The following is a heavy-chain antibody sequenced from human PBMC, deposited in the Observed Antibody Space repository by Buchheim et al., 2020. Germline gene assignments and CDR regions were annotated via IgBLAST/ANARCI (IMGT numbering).Heavy chain of an antibody. Sequence: QVQLVQSGAEVKRPGASVNISCKASGYIFTTYTIHWVRQAPGQSLEWMGWIDAANGGTKSSQKFQGRVTFSGDTSASAAYMELSSLTSEDTAVYYCARDAETWHSIGWNPYYYYAMDVWGQGTT. CDR2: IDAANGGT. D-gene: IGHD6-19*01. J-gene: IGHJ6*02. CDR1: GYIFTTYT. CDR3: ARDAETWHSIGWNPYYYYAMDV. V-gene: IGHV1-3*01.